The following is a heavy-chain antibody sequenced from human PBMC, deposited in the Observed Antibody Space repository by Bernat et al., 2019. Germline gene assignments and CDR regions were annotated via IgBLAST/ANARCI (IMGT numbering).Heavy chain of an antibody. CDR2: IKRKADGGTT. Sequence: EVQLVESGGGLVKPGGSLRLSCAASGFTFSNSWMNWVRQAPGKGLEWVGRIKRKADGGTTDYAAPVKGRFTISRDDAKNTLYLQMNSLKTEDTAVYYCARDVGGNGFSDYWGQGTLVTVSS. CDR1: GFTFSNSW. D-gene: IGHD4-23*01. CDR3: ARDVGGNGFSDY. J-gene: IGHJ4*02. V-gene: IGHV3-15*07.